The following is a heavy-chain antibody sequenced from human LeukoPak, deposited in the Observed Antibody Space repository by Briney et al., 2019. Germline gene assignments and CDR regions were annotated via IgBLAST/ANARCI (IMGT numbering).Heavy chain of an antibody. Sequence: ASVKVSCKASGYTFTGYYMHWVRQAPGQGLEWMGWINLNSGDTDYAQKFQGRVTMTRDTSISTAYMGLSRLTSDDTAVYYCARDQPALDYWGQGTLVTVSS. CDR2: INLNSGDT. CDR3: ARDQPALDY. V-gene: IGHV1-2*02. CDR1: GYTFTGYY. J-gene: IGHJ4*02.